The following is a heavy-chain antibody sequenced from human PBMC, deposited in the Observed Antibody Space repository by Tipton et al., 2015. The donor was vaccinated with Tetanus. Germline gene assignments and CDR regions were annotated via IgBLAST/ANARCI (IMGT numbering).Heavy chain of an antibody. CDR2: IYQNGDA. Sequence: TLSLTCTVSGGSISSFYWYWIRQPPGKGLEWIAYIYQNGDANYNPSLQSRVTISVDTSNNQISLNLNSVTAADTAVYYCVRHSGWFNFYRGIDVWGQGTTVTVSS. CDR1: GGSISSFY. CDR3: VRHSGWFNFYRGIDV. D-gene: IGHD6-13*01. V-gene: IGHV4-59*08. J-gene: IGHJ6*02.